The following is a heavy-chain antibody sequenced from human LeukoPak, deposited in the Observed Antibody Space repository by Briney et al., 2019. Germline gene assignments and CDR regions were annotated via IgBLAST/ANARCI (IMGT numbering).Heavy chain of an antibody. Sequence: GGSLRLSCAASGFTFSSYGMHWVRQAPGKGLEWVAVIWYDGSDKYYADSVKGRFTISRDNSKNTLYLQMNSLRAEDTAVYYCAKDKDYGYYMDVWGKGTTVTVSS. CDR3: AKDKDYGYYMDV. CDR2: IWYDGSDK. D-gene: IGHD3-16*01. J-gene: IGHJ6*03. V-gene: IGHV3-33*06. CDR1: GFTFSSYG.